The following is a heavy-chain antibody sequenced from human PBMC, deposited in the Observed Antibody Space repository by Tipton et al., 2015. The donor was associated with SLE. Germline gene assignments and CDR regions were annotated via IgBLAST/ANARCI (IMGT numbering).Heavy chain of an antibody. J-gene: IGHJ5*02. CDR3: ARAQWLVRWFDP. V-gene: IGHV4-61*05. D-gene: IGHD6-19*01. Sequence: TLSLTCTVYGGSISSSSYYWSWIRQPPGKGLEWIGYIYYSGSTNYNPSLKSRVTISVDTSKNQFSLKLSSVTAADTAVYYCARAQWLVRWFDPWGQGTLVTVSS. CDR1: GGSISSSSYY. CDR2: IYYSGST.